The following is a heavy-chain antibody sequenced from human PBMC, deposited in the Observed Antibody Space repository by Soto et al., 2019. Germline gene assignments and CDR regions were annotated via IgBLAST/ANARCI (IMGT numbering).Heavy chain of an antibody. Sequence: ASVKVSCKVSGYTLTDLSPHWVRQAPGKGLEWMGGFDPEYGETLYAQKLGGTVTMTADTSTDTAYMELRSLRYEDTAVYFCASGGYCTSRSCYDFADWGQGTLVTVSS. CDR3: ASGGYCTSRSCYDFAD. CDR1: GYTLTDLS. V-gene: IGHV1-24*01. D-gene: IGHD2-2*01. CDR2: FDPEYGET. J-gene: IGHJ4*02.